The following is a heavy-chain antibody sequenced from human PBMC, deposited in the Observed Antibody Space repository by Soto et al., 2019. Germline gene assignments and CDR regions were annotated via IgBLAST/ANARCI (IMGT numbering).Heavy chain of an antibody. CDR2: IHYSGST. D-gene: IGHD3-22*01. CDR1: GGSISSYY. Sequence: SETLSLTCTVSGGSISSYYWSWIRQPPGRGLEWIGYIHYSGSTNYNPSLKSRVTISLDTSKNQFSLKLTSVTAADTAIYYCATNGYNYKNWFEPWGQGTLVTVSS. CDR3: ATNGYNYKNWFEP. J-gene: IGHJ5*02. V-gene: IGHV4-59*01.